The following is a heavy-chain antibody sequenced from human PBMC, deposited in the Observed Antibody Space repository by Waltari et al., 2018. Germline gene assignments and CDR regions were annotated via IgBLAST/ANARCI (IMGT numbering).Heavy chain of an antibody. J-gene: IGHJ6*02. CDR3: ARGPIAAAGIYDYYGMDV. Sequence: QVQLVQSGAEVKKPGSSVKVSCKASGGTFSSYAISWVRQAPGQGLEWMGGIIPIFGTANYAQKFQGRVTITADESTSTAYMELSSLRSEDTAVYYCARGPIAAAGIYDYYGMDVWGQGTTVTVSS. D-gene: IGHD6-13*01. CDR1: GGTFSSYA. CDR2: IIPIFGTA. V-gene: IGHV1-69*13.